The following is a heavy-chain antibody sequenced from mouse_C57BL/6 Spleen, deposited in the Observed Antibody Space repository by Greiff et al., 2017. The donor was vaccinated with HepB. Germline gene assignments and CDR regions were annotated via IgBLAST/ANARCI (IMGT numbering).Heavy chain of an antibody. J-gene: IGHJ1*03. CDR2: ISDGGSYT. Sequence: EVKLVESGGGLVKPGGSLKLSCAASGFTFSSYAMSWVRQTPEKRLEWVATISDGGSYTYYPDNVKGRFTISRDNAKNNLYLQMSHLKSEDTAMYYCARRGSSPYWYFDVWGTGTTVTVSS. CDR1: GFTFSSYA. CDR3: ARRGSSPYWYFDV. D-gene: IGHD1-1*01. V-gene: IGHV5-4*03.